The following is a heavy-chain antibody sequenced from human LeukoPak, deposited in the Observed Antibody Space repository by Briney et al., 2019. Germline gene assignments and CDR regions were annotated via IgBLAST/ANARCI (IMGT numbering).Heavy chain of an antibody. Sequence: SETLSLTCAVYGGSFSGYYWSWIRQPPGKGLEWIGEINHSGSTNYNPSLKSRVTISVDTSKNQFSLKLSSVTAADTAVYYCAKVAVAGTLPSTLYYFDYWGQGTLVTVSS. J-gene: IGHJ4*02. D-gene: IGHD6-19*01. CDR1: GGSFSGYY. CDR2: INHSGST. CDR3: AKVAVAGTLPSTLYYFDY. V-gene: IGHV4-34*01.